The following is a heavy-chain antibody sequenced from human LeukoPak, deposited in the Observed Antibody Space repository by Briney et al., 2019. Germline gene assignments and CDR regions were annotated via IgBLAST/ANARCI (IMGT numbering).Heavy chain of an antibody. D-gene: IGHD2-21*02. J-gene: IGHJ4*02. Sequence: PGRSLRLSCAASGFTFSSYAMHWVRQAPGKGLEWVAVISYDGSNKYYADSVKGRFTISRDNSKNTLYLQMNSLRAEDTAVYYYEREYPGTATLIDYWGQGTLVTVSS. CDR2: ISYDGSNK. CDR1: GFTFSSYA. CDR3: EREYPGTATLIDY. V-gene: IGHV3-30-3*01.